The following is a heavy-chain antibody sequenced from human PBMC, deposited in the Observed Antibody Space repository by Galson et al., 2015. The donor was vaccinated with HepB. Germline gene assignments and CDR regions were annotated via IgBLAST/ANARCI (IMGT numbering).Heavy chain of an antibody. J-gene: IGHJ6*03. CDR2: IYPNGTT. Sequence: ETLSLTCAVYGGSFSDYSWSWIRQPPGNGLVWIGEIYPNGTTNYNPSLKRRVTISAHTSKKQFSLKLTSVTAADTAVYYCARAVSPRDVGFGVVDHSSFYTDVWGKGTTVIVSS. CDR3: ARAVSPRDVGFGVVDHSSFYTDV. V-gene: IGHV4-34*01. CDR1: GGSFSDYS. D-gene: IGHD3-3*01.